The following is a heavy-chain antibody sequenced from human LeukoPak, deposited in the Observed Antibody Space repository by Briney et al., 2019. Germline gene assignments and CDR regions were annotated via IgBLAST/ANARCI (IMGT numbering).Heavy chain of an antibody. V-gene: IGHV5-51*01. CDR2: IYPGDSDT. Sequence: GESLKISCKGSGYSFSNYWIGWVRQMPGKGLEWMGIIYPGDSDTRYSPSFQGQVTISADKSISTAYLQWSSLKASDTAMYYCARHSAGYCSGGSCYPFRWFDPWGQGTLVTVSS. CDR1: GYSFSNYW. CDR3: ARHSAGYCSGGSCYPFRWFDP. D-gene: IGHD2-15*01. J-gene: IGHJ5*02.